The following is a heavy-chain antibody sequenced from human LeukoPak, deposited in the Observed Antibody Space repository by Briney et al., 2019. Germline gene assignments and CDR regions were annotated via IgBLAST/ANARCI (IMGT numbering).Heavy chain of an antibody. CDR3: ARGAKQQLVRGAFDI. Sequence: ASVNVSCKASGYTFTGCYMHWVRQAPGQGLEWMGWINPNSGDTNYAQKFQGRVTMTRETSISTAYMELRRLRSDDTAVYYCARGAKQQLVRGAFDIWGQGTMVTVSS. V-gene: IGHV1-2*02. CDR2: INPNSGDT. J-gene: IGHJ3*02. D-gene: IGHD6-13*01. CDR1: GYTFTGCY.